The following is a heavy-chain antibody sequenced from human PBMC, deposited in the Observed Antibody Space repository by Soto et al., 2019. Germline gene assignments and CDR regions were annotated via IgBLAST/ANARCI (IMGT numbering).Heavy chain of an antibody. CDR3: AANGDYVSHHYYYYYMAV. CDR2: IYPGDSDT. V-gene: IGHV5-51*01. CDR1: GYSFTTYW. Sequence: GESLKISCKGSGYSFTTYWIVWVRQMPGKGLEWMGIIYPGDSDTRYSPSFQAQVTISKENSKNTLYLQMNSLRAEDTAVYYCAANGDYVSHHYYYYYMAVWGKGTTVTVSS. J-gene: IGHJ6*03. D-gene: IGHD4-17*01.